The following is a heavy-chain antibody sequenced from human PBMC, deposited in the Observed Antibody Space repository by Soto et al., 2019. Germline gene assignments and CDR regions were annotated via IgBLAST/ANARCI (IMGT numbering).Heavy chain of an antibody. CDR1: GFTFSSYS. V-gene: IGHV3-30-3*01. CDR3: ARASEFDY. CDR2: ISYDGSNK. J-gene: IGHJ4*02. Sequence: PXGSLRLSCAFSGFTFSSYSMHWVRQAPGKGLEWVAVISYDGSNKYYADSVKGRFTISRDNSKNTLYLQMNSLRAEDTAVYYCARASEFDYWGQGTLVTVSS.